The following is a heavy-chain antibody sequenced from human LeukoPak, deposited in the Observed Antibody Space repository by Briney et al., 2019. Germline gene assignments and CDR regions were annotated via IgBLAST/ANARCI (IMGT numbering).Heavy chain of an antibody. J-gene: IGHJ4*02. Sequence: PGGSLRLSCAASGFTFSSYGMHWVRQAPGKGLEWVAVISYDGSNKYYADSVKGRFTISRDNSKNTLYLQMNSLRAEDTAVYYCAKDGNPSIVGAPSYWGQGTLVTVS. D-gene: IGHD1-26*01. CDR2: ISYDGSNK. V-gene: IGHV3-30*18. CDR3: AKDGNPSIVGAPSY. CDR1: GFTFSSYG.